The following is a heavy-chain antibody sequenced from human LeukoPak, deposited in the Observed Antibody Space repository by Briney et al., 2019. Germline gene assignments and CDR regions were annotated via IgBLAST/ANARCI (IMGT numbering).Heavy chain of an antibody. CDR3: ARDVGVPGYYFGMDV. V-gene: IGHV3-74*01. CDR2: IKGDGGST. J-gene: IGHJ6*02. D-gene: IGHD2-2*01. Sequence: PGGSLRLSCAASGFTFSSYWMSWVRQGPGKGLVWVSSIKGDGGSTSYADSVKGRFTISRDNAKNTLYLQMNSLRAEDTAVYYCARDVGVPGYYFGMDVWGQGTTVTVSS. CDR1: GFTFSSYW.